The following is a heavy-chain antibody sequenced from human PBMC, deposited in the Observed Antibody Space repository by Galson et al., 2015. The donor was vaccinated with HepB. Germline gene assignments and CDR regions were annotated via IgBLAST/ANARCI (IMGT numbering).Heavy chain of an antibody. CDR1: GYTFTSYG. V-gene: IGHV1-18*01. J-gene: IGHJ4*02. Sequence: SVKVSCKASGYTFTSYGISWVRQAPGQGLEWMGWISAYNGNTNYAQKLQGRVTMTTDTSTSTAYMELRSLRSDDTAVYYCARDLSDYDSSGYYPDYFDYWGQGTLVTVSS. CDR3: ARDLSDYDSSGYYPDYFDY. D-gene: IGHD3-22*01. CDR2: ISAYNGNT.